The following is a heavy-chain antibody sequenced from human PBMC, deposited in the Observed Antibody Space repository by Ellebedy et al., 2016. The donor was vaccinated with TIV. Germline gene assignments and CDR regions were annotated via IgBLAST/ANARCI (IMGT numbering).Heavy chain of an antibody. CDR2: INSDGSST. J-gene: IGHJ4*02. CDR3: ASRYCSSTSCPPGDY. Sequence: GGSLRLXCAASGFTFSSYWMHWVRQAPGKGLVWVSRINSDGSSTSYADSVKGRFTISRDNAKNTLYLQMNSLRAEDTAVYYCASRYCSSTSCPPGDYWGQGTLVTVSS. V-gene: IGHV3-74*01. CDR1: GFTFSSYW. D-gene: IGHD2-2*01.